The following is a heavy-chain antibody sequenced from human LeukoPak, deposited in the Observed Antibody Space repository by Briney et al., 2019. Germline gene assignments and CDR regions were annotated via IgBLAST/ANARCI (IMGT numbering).Heavy chain of an antibody. CDR1: GFTVSSTY. CDR2: IYSVSST. Sequence: GGSLRLSCAASGFTVSSTYMTWVRQAPGKGLEWVSLIYSVSSTFYADSVKGRFTISRDNSKNTLYLQMNNLRIENTAVYYGAIRSHSGTYFDNWGQGTLVTVSS. D-gene: IGHD1-26*01. CDR3: AIRSHSGTYFDN. V-gene: IGHV3-66*02. J-gene: IGHJ4*02.